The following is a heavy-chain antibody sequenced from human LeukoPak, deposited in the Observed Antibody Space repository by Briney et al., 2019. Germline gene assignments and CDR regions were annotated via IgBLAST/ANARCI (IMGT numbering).Heavy chain of an antibody. CDR3: ARGPTTRIAVALRHTSNWFDP. CDR1: GYTFTSYG. J-gene: IGHJ5*02. CDR2: ISAYNGNT. D-gene: IGHD6-19*01. Sequence: ASVKVSCKASGYTFTSYGISWVRQAPGQGLEWMGWISAYNGNTNYAQKLQGRVTMTTDTSTSTAYMELRSLRPDDTAVYYCARGPTTRIAVALRHTSNWFDPWGQGTLVTVSS. V-gene: IGHV1-18*01.